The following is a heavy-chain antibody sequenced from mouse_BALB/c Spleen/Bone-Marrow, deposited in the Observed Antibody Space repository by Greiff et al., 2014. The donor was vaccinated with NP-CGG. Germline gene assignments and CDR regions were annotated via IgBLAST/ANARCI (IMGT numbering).Heavy chain of an antibody. V-gene: IGHV5-12-2*01. CDR2: ISNGGGST. CDR1: GFTFSSYT. Sequence: VQLKESGGGLVQPGGSLKLSCAASGFTFSSYTMSWVRQTPEKRLEWDAYISNGGGSTYYPDTVKGRFTISRDNAKNTLYLQMSSLKSEDTAMYYCARRSAATYYFDYWGQGTTLTVSS. J-gene: IGHJ2*01. D-gene: IGHD1-2*01. CDR3: ARRSAATYYFDY.